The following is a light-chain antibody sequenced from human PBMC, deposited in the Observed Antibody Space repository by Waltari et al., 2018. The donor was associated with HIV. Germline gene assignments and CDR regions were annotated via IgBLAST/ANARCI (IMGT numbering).Light chain of an antibody. CDR2: QAS. J-gene: IGKJ2*01. V-gene: IGKV1-5*03. CDR1: QTISGW. CDR3: QQYKSYPYT. Sequence: DIQMTQSPPALSASVGDRVTITCRASQTISGWLVWYQQKPGKAPKLLIYQASTLDTGVPSRVIGSRSGTEFTLTISSLQPDDVATYYCQQYKSYPYTFGQGTKLEIK.